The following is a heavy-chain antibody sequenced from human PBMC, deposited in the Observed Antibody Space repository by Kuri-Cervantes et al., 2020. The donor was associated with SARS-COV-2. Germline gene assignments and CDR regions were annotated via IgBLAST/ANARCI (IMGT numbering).Heavy chain of an antibody. CDR1: GFSLSTSGVG. Sequence: SGPTLVKPTQTLTLTCTFSGFSLSTSGVGVGWIRQPPGKGLEWIGSIYYSGSTYYNPSLKSRVTISVDTSKNQFSLKLSSVTAADTAVYYCARDSLDCSSTSCYYYYMDVWGKGTTVTVSS. J-gene: IGHJ6*03. V-gene: IGHV4-39*07. D-gene: IGHD2-2*01. CDR3: ARDSLDCSSTSCYYYYMDV. CDR2: IYYSGST.